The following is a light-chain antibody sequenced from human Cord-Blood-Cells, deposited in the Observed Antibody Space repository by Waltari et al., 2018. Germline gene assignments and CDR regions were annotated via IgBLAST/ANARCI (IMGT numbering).Light chain of an antibody. CDR3: AAWDDSLSGWV. J-gene: IGLJ3*02. Sequence: QSVLTQPPSASGTPGQRVTISPSGSISNIGSNYVYWYPQLPGTAPKLLIYRNNQRPSGVPARFSGSKSGTSASLAISGLRSEDEADYYCAAWDDSLSGWVFGGGTKLTVL. CDR1: ISNIGSNY. CDR2: RNN. V-gene: IGLV1-47*01.